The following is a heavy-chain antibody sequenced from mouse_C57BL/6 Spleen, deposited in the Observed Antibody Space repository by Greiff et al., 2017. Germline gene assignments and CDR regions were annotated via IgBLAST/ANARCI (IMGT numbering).Heavy chain of an antibody. J-gene: IGHJ4*01. D-gene: IGHD1-1*01. CDR2: IHPSDSAT. V-gene: IGHV1-52*01. CDR1: GYTFTSYW. Sequence: VQLQQPGAELVRPGSSVKLSCKASGYTFTSYWMHWVKQRPIQGLEWIGNIHPSDSATHNNQKFKDTATLTVDKSSSTAYMQLSSLASEDAAVFYCGRLRGSSYYYAMDYWGQGTSVTVSS. CDR3: GRLRGSSYYYAMDY.